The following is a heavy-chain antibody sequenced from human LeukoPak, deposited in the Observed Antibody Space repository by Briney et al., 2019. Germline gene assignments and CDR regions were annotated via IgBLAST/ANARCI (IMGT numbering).Heavy chain of an antibody. CDR3: ARAEWFGVVTGAFDI. Sequence: GGSLRLSCAASGFTFSSYSMNWVRQAPGKGLEWVSSISSSGSYIYYADSMKGQFTISRDNAKKSLYLQMNSLRAEDTAVYCARAEWFGVVTGAFDIWGQGTMVTVSS. J-gene: IGHJ3*02. CDR1: GFTFSSYS. D-gene: IGHD3-10*01. V-gene: IGHV3-21*01. CDR2: ISSSGSYI.